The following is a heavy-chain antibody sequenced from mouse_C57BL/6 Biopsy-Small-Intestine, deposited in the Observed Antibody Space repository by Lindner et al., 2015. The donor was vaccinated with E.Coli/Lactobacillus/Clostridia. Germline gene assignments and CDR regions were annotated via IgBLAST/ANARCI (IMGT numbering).Heavy chain of an antibody. Sequence: SVKVSCKTSGYSFIGYYMHWVRQAPGQGLEWMGRINPRSGDTDYAQKFQGRVTMTRDTSLSTHYVELHRLRLDDTAVYYCARFRVTAGNYYDFTGASWGQGTLVTVS. CDR2: INPRSGDT. J-gene: IGHJ3*01. D-gene: IGHD2-4*01. CDR3: ARFRVTAGNYYDFTGAS. V-gene: IGHV1-66*01. CDR1: GYSFIGYY.